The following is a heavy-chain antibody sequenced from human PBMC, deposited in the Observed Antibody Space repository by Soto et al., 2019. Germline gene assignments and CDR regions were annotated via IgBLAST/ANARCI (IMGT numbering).Heavy chain of an antibody. V-gene: IGHV4-59*01. Sequence: SETLSLTCTVSGGSISSYYWSWIRQPPGKGLEWIGYIYYSGSTNYNPSLKSRVTISVDTSKNQFSLKLSSVTAADTAVYYCARDRGYGSGSYSSGWFDPWGQGTLVTVSS. CDR1: GGSISSYY. J-gene: IGHJ5*02. CDR3: ARDRGYGSGSYSSGWFDP. CDR2: IYYSGST. D-gene: IGHD3-10*01.